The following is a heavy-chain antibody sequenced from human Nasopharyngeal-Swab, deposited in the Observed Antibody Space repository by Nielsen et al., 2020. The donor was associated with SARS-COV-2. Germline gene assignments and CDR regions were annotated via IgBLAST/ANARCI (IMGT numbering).Heavy chain of an antibody. J-gene: IGHJ6*02. CDR2: INHSGST. D-gene: IGHD3-9*01. CDR3: ARAYDILTGYYADA. V-gene: IGHV4-34*01. Sequence: SETLSLTCAVYGGSFSGYYWSWIRQPPGKGLEWIGEINHSGSTNYNPSLKSRVTISVDTSKNQFSLKLSSVTAADTAVYYCARAYDILTGYYADAWGQGTTVTVSS. CDR1: GGSFSGYY.